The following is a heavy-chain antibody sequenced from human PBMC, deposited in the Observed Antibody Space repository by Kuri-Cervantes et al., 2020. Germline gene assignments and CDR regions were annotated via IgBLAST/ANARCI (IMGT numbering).Heavy chain of an antibody. CDR1: GGFFSGYY. Sequence: SQTLSLTCAVYGGFFSGYYWSRIRQPPGKGLEWIGEINHSGSTNYNPSLKSLVTISVDTSKNQFSLQLNSVTPDDTAVYYCARGAATTGNDYWGQGTLVTVSS. J-gene: IGHJ4*02. V-gene: IGHV4-34*09. CDR2: INHSGST. D-gene: IGHD1-1*01. CDR3: ARGAATTGNDY.